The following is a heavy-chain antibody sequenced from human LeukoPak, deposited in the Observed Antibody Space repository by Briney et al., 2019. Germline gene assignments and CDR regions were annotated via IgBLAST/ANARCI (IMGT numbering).Heavy chain of an antibody. J-gene: IGHJ4*02. CDR1: GGSISSSSYY. Sequence: SETLSLTCTVSGGSISSSSYYWGWIRQPPGKGLEWIGTIYYSGSTYYNPSLKSRVTISVDTSRNQFSLNLSSVTAADTAVYFCALSPVITNGFDYWGQGTLVTVSS. CDR2: IYYSGST. D-gene: IGHD3-22*01. CDR3: ALSPVITNGFDY. V-gene: IGHV4-39*01.